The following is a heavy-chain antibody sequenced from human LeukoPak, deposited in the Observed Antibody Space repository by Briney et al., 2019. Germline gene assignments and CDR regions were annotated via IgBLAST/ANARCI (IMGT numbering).Heavy chain of an antibody. CDR2: IYYSGST. V-gene: IGHV4-31*03. Sequence: SQTLSLTCTVSGGSISSGGYYWSWIRQHPGKGLEWIGYIYYSGSTYYNPSLKSRVTISVDTSKNQFSLKQSSVTAADTAVYYCARDHPGTGFDYWGQGTLVTVSS. CDR3: ARDHPGTGFDY. D-gene: IGHD3/OR15-3a*01. J-gene: IGHJ4*02. CDR1: GGSISSGGYY.